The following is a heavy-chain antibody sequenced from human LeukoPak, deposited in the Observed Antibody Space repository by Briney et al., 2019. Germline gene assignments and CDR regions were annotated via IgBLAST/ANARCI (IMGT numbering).Heavy chain of an antibody. D-gene: IGHD2-2*01. CDR1: GGSISSYY. CDR3: ARGLHKAKRYCSSTSCPPVASRMDV. V-gene: IGHV4-4*09. J-gene: IGHJ6*03. CDR2: IYTSGST. Sequence: PSETLSLTCTVSGGSISSYYWSWIRQPPGKGLEWIGYIYTSGSTNYNPSLKSRVTISVDTSKNQFSLKLSSVTAADTAVYYCARGLHKAKRYCSSTSCPPVASRMDVWGKGTTVTVSS.